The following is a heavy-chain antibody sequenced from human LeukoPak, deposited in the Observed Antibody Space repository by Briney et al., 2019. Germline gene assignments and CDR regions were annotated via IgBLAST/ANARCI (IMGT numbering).Heavy chain of an antibody. CDR1: GFIFNNHA. CDR3: ARVAYCGGDCYLYYFDY. D-gene: IGHD2-21*02. V-gene: IGHV3-30*04. CDR2: ISYDGSKK. J-gene: IGHJ4*02. Sequence: GGSLRLSCAASGFIFNNHAMHWVRQAPGKGLEWVAIISYDGSKKDYADSVKGRFTISRDNSKNTLYVQMNSLRGEDTAVYYCARVAYCGGDCYLYYFDYWGQGTLVTVSS.